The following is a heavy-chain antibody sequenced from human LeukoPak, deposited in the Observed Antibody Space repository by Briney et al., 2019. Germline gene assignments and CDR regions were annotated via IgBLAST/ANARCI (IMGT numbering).Heavy chain of an antibody. V-gene: IGHV4-39*07. Sequence: SETLSLTCTVSGGSISSSPYYWGWIRQPPGKGLKWIGTIYYRGSTYSNPSLKSRVTISVDTSKNQFSLKLSSVTAADTAVYYCARTHYYGSGSYYNLRYYYGMDVWGKGTTVTVSS. D-gene: IGHD3-10*01. CDR2: IYYRGST. CDR3: ARTHYYGSGSYYNLRYYYGMDV. J-gene: IGHJ6*04. CDR1: GGSISSSPYY.